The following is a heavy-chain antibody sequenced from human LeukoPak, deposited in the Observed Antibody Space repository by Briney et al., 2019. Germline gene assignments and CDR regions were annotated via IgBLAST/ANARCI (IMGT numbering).Heavy chain of an antibody. CDR1: GFTFSSYW. CDR3: ARDYRSSWYV. Sequence: GGSLRLSCAASGFTFSSYWMSWVRQAPGKGLEWVANIKQDGSEKYYVDSVKGRFTVSRDNARNSLFLQMNSLRAEDTSVYHCARDYRSSWYVRGQGTLVTVSS. J-gene: IGHJ4*02. V-gene: IGHV3-7*03. CDR2: IKQDGSEK. D-gene: IGHD6-13*01.